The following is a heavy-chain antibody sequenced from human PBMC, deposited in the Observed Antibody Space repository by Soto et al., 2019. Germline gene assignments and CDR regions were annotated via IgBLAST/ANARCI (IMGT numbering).Heavy chain of an antibody. CDR1: GFTFSSYS. Sequence: GGSLRLSCAASGFTFSSYSMNWVRQAPGKGLEWVSYISSSSSTIYYADSVKGRFTISRDNAKNSLYLQMNSLRAEDTAVYYCARDGRYYYYYMDVWGKGTTVTVSS. V-gene: IGHV3-48*01. CDR2: ISSSSSTI. J-gene: IGHJ6*03. CDR3: ARDGRYYYYYMDV.